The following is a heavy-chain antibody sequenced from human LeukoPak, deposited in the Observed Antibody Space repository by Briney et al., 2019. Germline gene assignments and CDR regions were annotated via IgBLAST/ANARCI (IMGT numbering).Heavy chain of an antibody. Sequence: GGSLRLSCAASGFAFSDAWMSWVRQAPGKGLEWVGHIKSETGGGTTDYAAPVKGRFTISRDDSKNTLYLQMNSLKTEDTAVYFCTTGYYSYGYNFWGRGTLVTVSS. J-gene: IGHJ4*02. CDR1: GFAFSDAW. CDR2: IKSETGGGTT. CDR3: TTGYYSYGYNF. V-gene: IGHV3-15*01. D-gene: IGHD5-18*01.